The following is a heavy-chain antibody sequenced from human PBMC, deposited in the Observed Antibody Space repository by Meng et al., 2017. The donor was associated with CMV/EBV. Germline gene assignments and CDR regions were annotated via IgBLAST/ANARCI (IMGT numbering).Heavy chain of an antibody. V-gene: IGHV1-2*02. Sequence: ASVKVSCKASGYTFTGYYMHWVRQAPGQGLEWMGWINPNNGGTNYAQKFQGRVTMTRDTSISTAYMELSRLRSDDTAVYYCARERNIVVVVAATGHYGMDVWGQGTTVTVSS. J-gene: IGHJ6*02. CDR2: INPNNGGT. CDR3: ARERNIVVVVAATGHYGMDV. D-gene: IGHD2-15*01. CDR1: GYTFTGYY.